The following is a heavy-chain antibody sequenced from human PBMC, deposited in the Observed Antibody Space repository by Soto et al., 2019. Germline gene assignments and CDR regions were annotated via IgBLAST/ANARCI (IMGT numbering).Heavy chain of an antibody. D-gene: IGHD2-15*01. V-gene: IGHV4-59*01. CDR3: ARGSRGKRYYYYGMDV. CDR1: GGSISSYY. J-gene: IGHJ6*02. Sequence: QVQLQESGPGLVKPSETLSLTCTVSGGSISSYYWSWIRQPPGKGLEWIGYIYYSGSTNYNPSHKSRVTISVDTSKNQFSLKLSSVTAADTAVYYCARGSRGKRYYYYGMDVWGQGTTVTVSS. CDR2: IYYSGST.